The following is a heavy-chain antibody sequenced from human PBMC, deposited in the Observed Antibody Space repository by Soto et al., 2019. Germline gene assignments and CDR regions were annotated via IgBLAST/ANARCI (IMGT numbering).Heavy chain of an antibody. V-gene: IGHV4-59*01. Sequence: SETLSLTCTVSGGSISSYYWSWFRQPPGKGLEWIGYIYYSGSTNYNPSLKSRVTISVDTSKNQFSLKLSSVTAADTAVYYCARRYCSGGSCSDDAFDIWGQGTMVTVSS. J-gene: IGHJ3*02. CDR1: GGSISSYY. CDR2: IYYSGST. CDR3: ARRYCSGGSCSDDAFDI. D-gene: IGHD2-15*01.